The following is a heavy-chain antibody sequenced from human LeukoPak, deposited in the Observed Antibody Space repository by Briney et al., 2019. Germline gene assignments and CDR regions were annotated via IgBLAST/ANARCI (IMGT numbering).Heavy chain of an antibody. J-gene: IGHJ4*02. Sequence: PGGSLRLSRAASGFPFSTYGMHWVRQAPGKGLEWVAFIRYDGSNKSYSDSVKGRFTISRDNSKNTLYLQMNSLRVDDTAVYYCAPRVVVIAAPFDYWGQGTLVTVSS. V-gene: IGHV3-30*02. CDR2: IRYDGSNK. CDR3: APRVVVIAAPFDY. D-gene: IGHD2-21*01. CDR1: GFPFSTYG.